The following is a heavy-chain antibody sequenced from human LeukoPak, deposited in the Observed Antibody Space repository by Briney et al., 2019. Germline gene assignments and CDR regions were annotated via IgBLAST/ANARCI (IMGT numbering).Heavy chain of an antibody. D-gene: IGHD2-21*01. J-gene: IGHJ4*02. CDR1: GYSISSGYY. V-gene: IGHV4-38-2*02. Sequence: PSETLSLTCSVSGYSISSGYYWDWIRQPPGKGLEWIASIYHSGKSYYNPSLESRVTISVDTSKNQFSLKLISVTAADTAVYYCARGFRGGAHDYWGQGTLVTVSS. CDR2: IYHSGKS. CDR3: ARGFRGGAHDY.